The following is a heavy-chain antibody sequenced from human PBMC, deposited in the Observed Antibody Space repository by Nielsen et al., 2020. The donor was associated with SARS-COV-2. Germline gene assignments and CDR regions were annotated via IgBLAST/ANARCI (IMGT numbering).Heavy chain of an antibody. Sequence: GGSLRLSCAASGFTFSSYWMSWVRQAPGKGLEWVANIKQDGSEKYYVDSVKGRFTISRDNAKNSLYLQMNSLRAEDTAVYYCARDEGLYSSGWYGTFDYWGQGTLVTVSS. D-gene: IGHD6-19*01. CDR3: ARDEGLYSSGWYGTFDY. J-gene: IGHJ4*02. V-gene: IGHV3-7*05. CDR1: GFTFSSYW. CDR2: IKQDGSEK.